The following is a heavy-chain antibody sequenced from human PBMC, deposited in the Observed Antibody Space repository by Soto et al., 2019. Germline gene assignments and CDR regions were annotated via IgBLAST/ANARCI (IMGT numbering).Heavy chain of an antibody. D-gene: IGHD3-16*01. V-gene: IGHV1-69*12. Sequence: QVQLVQSGAEVKKPGSSVRVSCKASGGTFSSYAISWVRQAPGQGLEWMGGIIPIFGAAIYAQNFRGRVTITADESTNTAYMELSSLRSDDTAMYDCAKDVGDAFDVWGQGTMVTVSS. CDR1: GGTFSSYA. CDR3: AKDVGDAFDV. J-gene: IGHJ3*01. CDR2: IIPIFGAA.